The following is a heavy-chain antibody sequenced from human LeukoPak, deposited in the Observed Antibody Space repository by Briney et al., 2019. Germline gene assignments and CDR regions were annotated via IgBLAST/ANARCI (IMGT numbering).Heavy chain of an antibody. J-gene: IGHJ4*02. CDR1: GGSISSGGYY. D-gene: IGHD1-26*01. Sequence: PSQTLSLTCTVSGGSISSGGYYWSWIRQPPGKGLEWIGYIYHSGSTYYNPSLKSRVTISVDRSKNQFSLKLSSVTAADTAVYYCARGDGSYYLFDYWGQGTLVTVSS. CDR3: ARGDGSYYLFDY. CDR2: IYHSGST. V-gene: IGHV4-30-2*01.